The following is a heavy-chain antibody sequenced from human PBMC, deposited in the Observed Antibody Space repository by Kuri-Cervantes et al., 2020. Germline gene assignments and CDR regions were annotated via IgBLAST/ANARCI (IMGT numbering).Heavy chain of an antibody. D-gene: IGHD4-23*01. J-gene: IGHJ4*02. Sequence: GGSLRLSCAASGFTFSSYSMNWVRQAPGKGLEWVAVIWYDGSNKYYADSVKGRFTISRDNSKNSLYLQMNSLRAEDTALYYCAKERGYGGNRGILDYWGQGTLVTVSS. CDR1: GFTFSSYS. CDR2: IWYDGSNK. CDR3: AKERGYGGNRGILDY. V-gene: IGHV3-30*02.